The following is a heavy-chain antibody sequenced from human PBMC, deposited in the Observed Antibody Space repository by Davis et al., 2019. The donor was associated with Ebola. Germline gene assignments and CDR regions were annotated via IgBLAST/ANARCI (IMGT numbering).Heavy chain of an antibody. CDR3: ARAQFPTTSDH. CDR1: GYTFTSYY. J-gene: IGHJ4*02. Sequence: AASVQVSCKASGYTFTSYYMHWVRQAPGQGLEWMGWINPHNGNTNYAQNVQGRVSMNTDTSTNTAYMEVGSLRSDDTAVYYCARAQFPTTSDHWGQGTLVTVSS. V-gene: IGHV1-18*04. CDR2: INPHNGNT. D-gene: IGHD1-1*01.